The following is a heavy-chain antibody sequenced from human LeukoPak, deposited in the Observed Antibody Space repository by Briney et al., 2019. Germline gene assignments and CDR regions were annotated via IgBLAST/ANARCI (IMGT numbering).Heavy chain of an antibody. CDR1: GGSISSYY. CDR2: VYHSGST. V-gene: IGHV4-59*01. J-gene: IGHJ5*02. CDR3: ANGGYCSSSSCYPKWFDP. D-gene: IGHD2-2*01. Sequence: PSETLSLTCSVSGGSISSYYWSWIRQPPGKGLEWIGSVYHSGSTNYNPSLKSRVTMSVDTSKNQFSLKLRSVTAADTAVDYCANGGYCSSSSCYPKWFDPWGQGTLVTVSS.